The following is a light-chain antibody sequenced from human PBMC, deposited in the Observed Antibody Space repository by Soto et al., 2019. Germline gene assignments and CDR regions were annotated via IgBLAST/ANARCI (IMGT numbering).Light chain of an antibody. CDR2: DAS. J-gene: IGKJ5*01. Sequence: PGDRATLSFRASPSVSRKLAWYQQIPGQAPRLLIYDASNRATGIPARFSGSGSGTDFTLTISGLEAEDFAVYFCQQRSTWPITFGQGTRLEI. CDR3: QQRSTWPIT. CDR1: PSVSRK. V-gene: IGKV3-11*01.